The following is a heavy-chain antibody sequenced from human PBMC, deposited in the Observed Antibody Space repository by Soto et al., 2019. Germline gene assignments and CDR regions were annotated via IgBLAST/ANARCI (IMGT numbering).Heavy chain of an antibody. CDR1: GYTFTGYY. Sequence: ASVKVSCKASGYTFTGYYMHCVLQAPLQWRDWMGWINPNSGGTNYAQKFQGRVTMTRDTSISTAYMELSRLRSDDTAVYYCARDLYYDFWSGYYTIGYYGMDVWGQGTTVTVSS. CDR2: INPNSGGT. CDR3: ARDLYYDFWSGYYTIGYYGMDV. D-gene: IGHD3-3*01. V-gene: IGHV1-2*02. J-gene: IGHJ6*02.